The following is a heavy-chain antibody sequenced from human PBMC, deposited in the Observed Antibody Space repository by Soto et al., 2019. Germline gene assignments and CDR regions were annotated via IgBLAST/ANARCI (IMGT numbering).Heavy chain of an antibody. J-gene: IGHJ6*02. CDR3: ARLAMATRRGYYGMDV. CDR1: GYSFTIYW. Sequence: EVQLVQSGAEVKKPGESLRISCKGSGYSFTIYWISWVRQMPGKGLEWMGRIDPSDSYTNYSPSFKGHVTISADKSISTAYLQWGSLKASDTAMYYCARLAMATRRGYYGMDVWGQGTTVTVSS. CDR2: IDPSDSYT. V-gene: IGHV5-10-1*01. D-gene: IGHD5-12*01.